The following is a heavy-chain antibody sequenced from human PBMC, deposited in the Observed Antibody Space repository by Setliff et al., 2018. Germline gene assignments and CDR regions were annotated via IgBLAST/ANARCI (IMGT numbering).Heavy chain of an antibody. J-gene: IGHJ4*02. V-gene: IGHV3-23*01. Sequence: PGGSLRLSCAASGFTFTSYAMSWVRQAPGKGLGWVSAISGSGGSTYYADSVKGRFTVSRDNAKNSLSLQMTSLRAEDTAIYYCARTTGYRLEGDHDYWGQGTLVTVSS. CDR2: ISGSGGST. CDR3: ARTTGYRLEGDHDY. D-gene: IGHD1-1*01. CDR1: GFTFTSYA.